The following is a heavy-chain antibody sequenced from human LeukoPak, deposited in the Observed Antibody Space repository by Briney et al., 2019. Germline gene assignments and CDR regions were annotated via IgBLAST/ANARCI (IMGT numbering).Heavy chain of an antibody. V-gene: IGHV3-23*01. CDR3: AKDVAWVTTGYMDV. CDR2: ISGSGGST. Sequence: GGSLRLSCAASGFTFSSYGMSWVRQAPGKGLEWVSAISGSGGSTYYADSVKGRFTISRDNSKNTLYLQMNSLRAEDTAVYYCAKDVAWVTTGYMDVWGKGTTVTISS. D-gene: IGHD4-17*01. J-gene: IGHJ6*03. CDR1: GFTFSSYG.